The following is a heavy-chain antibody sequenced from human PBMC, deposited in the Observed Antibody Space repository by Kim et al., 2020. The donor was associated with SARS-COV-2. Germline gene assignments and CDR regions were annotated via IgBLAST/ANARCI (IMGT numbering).Heavy chain of an antibody. D-gene: IGHD3-9*01. Sequence: ASVKVSCKASGYTFTSYGISWVRQAPGQGLEWMGWISAYNGNTNYAQKLQGRVTMTTDTSTSTAYMELRSLRSDDTAVYYCARVGYDILTGYYPEYYFDYWGQGTLVTVSS. CDR3: ARVGYDILTGYYPEYYFDY. J-gene: IGHJ4*02. CDR2: ISAYNGNT. CDR1: GYTFTSYG. V-gene: IGHV1-18*04.